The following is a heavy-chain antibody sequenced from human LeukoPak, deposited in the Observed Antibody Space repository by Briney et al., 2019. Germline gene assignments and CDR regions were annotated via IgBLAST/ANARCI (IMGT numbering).Heavy chain of an antibody. CDR1: GYSFTSYW. Sequence: GESLKISCKDSGYSFTSYWIGWVRQMPGKGLEWMGIIYPGDSDTRYSPSFQGQVTISADKSISTAYLQWSSLKASDTAMYYCARSGDYDILTGQDAFDIWGQGTMVTVSS. J-gene: IGHJ3*02. CDR2: IYPGDSDT. CDR3: ARSGDYDILTGQDAFDI. V-gene: IGHV5-51*01. D-gene: IGHD3-9*01.